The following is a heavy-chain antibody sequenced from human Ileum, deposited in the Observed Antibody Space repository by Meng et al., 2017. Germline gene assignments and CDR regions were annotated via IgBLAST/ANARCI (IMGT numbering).Heavy chain of an antibody. D-gene: IGHD3-16*01. CDR2: VWYDGSNK. V-gene: IGHV3-33*01. CDR3: ARDEGGLYFDY. J-gene: IGHJ4*02. CDR1: GLNFRSVG. Sequence: VRVVDAWGGLVQPRNALSLFCAASGLNFRSVGMHWVRQAAGKGLVWVAVVWYDGSNKYYADSVKGRFTISRDNSKNTLYLQMNSLRAEDTAVYYCARDEGGLYFDYWGQGTLVTVSS.